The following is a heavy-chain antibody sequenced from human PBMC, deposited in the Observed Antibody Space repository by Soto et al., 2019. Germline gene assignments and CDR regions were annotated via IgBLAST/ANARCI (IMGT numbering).Heavy chain of an antibody. J-gene: IGHJ4*02. CDR1: GYTFTSDY. CDR3: ARDQVAGTFDY. Sequence: ASVKVSCKASGYTFTSDYSHWGRQAPGQGLEWMGIINPSGGSTSYAQKFQGRVTMTRDTSTSTVYMELSSLRSEDTAVYYCARDQVAGTFDYWGQGTLVTVSS. V-gene: IGHV1-46*01. CDR2: INPSGGST. D-gene: IGHD6-19*01.